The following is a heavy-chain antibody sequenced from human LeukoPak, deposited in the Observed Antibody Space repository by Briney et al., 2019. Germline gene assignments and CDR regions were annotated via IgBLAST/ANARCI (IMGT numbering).Heavy chain of an antibody. CDR2: IYYSGST. Sequence: SETLSLTCTVSGGSISSCSYYWGWIHQPPGKGLEWIGSIYYSGSTYYNPSLKSRVTISVDTSKNQFSLKLSSVTAADTAVYYCAREEEGYYYDSSGSGTNDYWGQGTLVTVSS. CDR1: GGSISSCSYY. V-gene: IGHV4-39*07. CDR3: AREEEGYYYDSSGSGTNDY. D-gene: IGHD3-22*01. J-gene: IGHJ4*02.